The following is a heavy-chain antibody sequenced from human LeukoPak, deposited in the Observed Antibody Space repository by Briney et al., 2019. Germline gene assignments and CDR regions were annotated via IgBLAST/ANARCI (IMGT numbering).Heavy chain of an antibody. CDR1: GFTFSSYS. CDR3: ASLKGYCSSTSCYTYNWFDS. V-gene: IGHV3-48*01. Sequence: PGGSLRLSCAASGFTFSSYSMNWVRQAPGKGLEWVSYISSSSSTIYYADSVKGRFTISRDNAKNSLYLQMNSLRAEDTAVYYCASLKGYCSSTSCYTYNWFDSWGQGTLVTVSS. J-gene: IGHJ5*01. CDR2: ISSSSSTI. D-gene: IGHD2-2*02.